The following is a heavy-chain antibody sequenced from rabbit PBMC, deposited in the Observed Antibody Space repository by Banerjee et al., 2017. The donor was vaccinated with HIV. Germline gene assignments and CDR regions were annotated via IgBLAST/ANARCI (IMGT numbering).Heavy chain of an antibody. Sequence: QQQLEESGGGLVKPGGTLTLTCKASGIDFSTYYCMCWVRQAPGKGLELSACIVTSSGSTWYASWAKGRFTISKSTSLNTVDLKMTSLTAADTGTYFCAKDYYSGGNYYPDWLDLWGQGTLVTVS. CDR1: GIDFSTYYC. V-gene: IGHV1S43*01. CDR3: AKDYYSGGNYYPDWLDL. J-gene: IGHJ5*01. D-gene: IGHD1-1*01. CDR2: IVTSSGST.